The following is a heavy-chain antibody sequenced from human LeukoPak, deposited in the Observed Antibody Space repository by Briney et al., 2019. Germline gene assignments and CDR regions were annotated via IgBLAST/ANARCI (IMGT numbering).Heavy chain of an antibody. Sequence: GESLKISCKGSGYSFTSYWIGWVRQMPGKGLEWMGIIYPGDSDTRYSPSFQGQVTISADKSISTAYLQWSSLKASDTAMYYCARHADPPVDYYYYYGMDVWGQGTTVTVS. CDR2: IYPGDSDT. CDR3: ARHADPPVDYYYYYGMDV. J-gene: IGHJ6*02. V-gene: IGHV5-51*01. CDR1: GYSFTSYW.